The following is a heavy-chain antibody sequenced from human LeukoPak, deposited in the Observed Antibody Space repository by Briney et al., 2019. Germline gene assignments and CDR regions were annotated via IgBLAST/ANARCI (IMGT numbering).Heavy chain of an antibody. V-gene: IGHV4-34*01. CDR3: ARDSRYYYDSSGYYSD. CDR1: GGSFSGYY. J-gene: IGHJ4*02. Sequence: SETLSLTCAVYGGSFSGYYWSWIRQPPGKGLEWIGEINHSGSTNYNPSLKSRVTISVDTSKNQFSLKLSSVTAADTAVYYCARDSRYYYDSSGYYSDWGQGTLVTVSS. CDR2: INHSGST. D-gene: IGHD3-22*01.